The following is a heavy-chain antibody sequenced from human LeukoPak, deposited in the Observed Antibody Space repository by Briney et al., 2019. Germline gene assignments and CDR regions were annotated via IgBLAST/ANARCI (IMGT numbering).Heavy chain of an antibody. CDR1: GFTFSSYW. Sequence: GGSLRLSCAASGFTFSSYWMSWVRQAPGKGLEWVANINQDGSDKYYVDSVKGRFTISRDNAKNSLYLQMNSLRVEDTAFYYCAKDNRRHYTSGPNPDSLHWGQGALVTVSS. D-gene: IGHD6-19*01. CDR3: AKDNRRHYTSGPNPDSLH. V-gene: IGHV3-7*03. CDR2: INQDGSDK. J-gene: IGHJ4*02.